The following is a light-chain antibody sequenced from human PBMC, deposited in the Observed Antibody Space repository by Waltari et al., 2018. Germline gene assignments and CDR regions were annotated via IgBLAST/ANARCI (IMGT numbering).Light chain of an antibody. CDR3: QQYDRYPYT. CDR1: QRISRW. CDR2: KAS. Sequence: DIQMTQSPSTLSASVGDRVTIPCRASQRISRWLAWYQQKPGKAPKLLIDKASSLESGVPSRFSGNGSGTEFTLTISNLQPDDFAIYYCQQYDRYPYTFGQGTKLEIK. J-gene: IGKJ2*01. V-gene: IGKV1-5*03.